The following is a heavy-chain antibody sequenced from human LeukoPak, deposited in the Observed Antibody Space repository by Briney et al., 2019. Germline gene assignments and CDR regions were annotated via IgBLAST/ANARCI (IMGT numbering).Heavy chain of an antibody. V-gene: IGHV1-24*01. J-gene: IGHJ4*02. CDR3: ATGYRSSWPLGY. D-gene: IGHD6-13*01. CDR1: GYTLSELY. Sequence: ASVKLSCTVSGYTLSELYMHWVRQAPGKGLEWMGGFDHDDGDTIYAQTFKGRVTMTEDTSTDTAYMELSSLRSEDTAVYYCATGYRSSWPLGYSGQGTLVTVSS. CDR2: FDHDDGDT.